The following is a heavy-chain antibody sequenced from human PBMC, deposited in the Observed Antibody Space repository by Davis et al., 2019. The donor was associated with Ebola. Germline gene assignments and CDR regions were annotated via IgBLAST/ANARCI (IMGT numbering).Heavy chain of an antibody. CDR1: GFTFSNAW. D-gene: IGHD3-3*01. J-gene: IGHJ4*02. Sequence: GGSLRLSCAASGFTFSNAWMSWVRQAPGKGLEWVSAISGSGGSTYYADSVKGRFTISRDNSKNTLYLQMNSLRAEDTAVYYCAKAPTIFEVAVDYWGQGTLVTVSS. CDR3: AKAPTIFEVAVDY. CDR2: ISGSGGST. V-gene: IGHV3-23*01.